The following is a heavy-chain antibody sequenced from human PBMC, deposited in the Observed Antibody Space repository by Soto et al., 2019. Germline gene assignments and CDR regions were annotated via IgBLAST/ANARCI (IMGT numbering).Heavy chain of an antibody. D-gene: IGHD3-10*01. CDR1: GFTVSSNY. V-gene: IGHV3-53*04. J-gene: IGHJ4*02. CDR2: IYSGGST. CDR3: ARATSSWFGLNYYFDY. Sequence: GGSLRLSCAASGFTVSSNYMSWVRQAPGKGLEWVSVIYSGGSTYYADSVKGRFTISRHNSKNTLYLQMNSLRAEDTAVYYCARATSSWFGLNYYFDYWGQGTLVTVSS.